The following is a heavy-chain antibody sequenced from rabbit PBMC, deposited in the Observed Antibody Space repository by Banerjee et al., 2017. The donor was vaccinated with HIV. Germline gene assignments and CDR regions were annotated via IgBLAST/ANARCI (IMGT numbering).Heavy chain of an antibody. CDR1: GFTLSSNA. J-gene: IGHJ4*01. Sequence: EQLKESGGGLVQPGGSLTLTCTASGFTLSSNAICWVRQAPGKGLEWIGTIYAGSSGSAYYASWVNGRFTISKTSSTTVTLQMTSLTAADTATYFCARDLAGVIGWNFNLWGPGTLVTVS. D-gene: IGHD4-1*01. CDR2: IYAGSSGSA. CDR3: ARDLAGVIGWNFNL. V-gene: IGHV1S45*01.